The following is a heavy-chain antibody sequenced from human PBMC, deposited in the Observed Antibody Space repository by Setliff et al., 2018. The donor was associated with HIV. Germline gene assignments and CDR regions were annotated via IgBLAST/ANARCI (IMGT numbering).Heavy chain of an antibody. Sequence: GGSLRLSCAASGFTFSVYDMHWVRQVTGKGLEWVAAIGTTGDTSYPGSVKGRFTISRDNGKNSLYLQMNSLRAEDTAVYYCARGDGSDSGIYFDSWGQGTLVTVSS. J-gene: IGHJ4*02. CDR3: ARGDGSDSGIYFDS. CDR2: IGTTGDT. V-gene: IGHV3-13*01. CDR1: GFTFSVYD. D-gene: IGHD4-17*01.